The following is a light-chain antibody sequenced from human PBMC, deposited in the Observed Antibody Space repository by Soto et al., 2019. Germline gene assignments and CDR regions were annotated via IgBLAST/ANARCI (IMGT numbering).Light chain of an antibody. V-gene: IGLV2-14*01. Sequence: QSALTQPASVSGSPGQSITISCTGTISDVGGYNYVSWYQHHPGKAPNLLMYEVFNRPSGVSNRFSGSRSGNTASLTISGRQADDEADYYSTSYASTSTYVVFGGGTKLTVL. CDR2: EVF. CDR1: ISDVGGYNY. J-gene: IGLJ2*01. CDR3: TSYASTSTYVV.